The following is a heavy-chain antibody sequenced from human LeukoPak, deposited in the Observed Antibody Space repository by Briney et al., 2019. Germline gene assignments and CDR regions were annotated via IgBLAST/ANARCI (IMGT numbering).Heavy chain of an antibody. CDR2: VGTDSDT. CDR1: GLPFRTSA. Sequence: PGGSLRLSCAASGLPFRTSAFSWVRQAPGRGLEWVSSVGTDSDTYYSDSVKGRFTISRDNSKNTLYLQMTGLRADDTAVYYCAKKTPGIHPFVPWGQRTLVSVSP. V-gene: IGHV3-23*01. D-gene: IGHD1-26*01. CDR3: AKKTPGIHPFVP. J-gene: IGHJ5*02.